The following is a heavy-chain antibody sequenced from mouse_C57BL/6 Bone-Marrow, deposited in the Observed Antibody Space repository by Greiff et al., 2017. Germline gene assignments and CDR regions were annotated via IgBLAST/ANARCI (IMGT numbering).Heavy chain of an antibody. V-gene: IGHV8-5*01. D-gene: IGHD2-4*01. J-gene: IGHJ3*01. CDR2: IWWNDDK. CDR3: AQKRVYYDYDWFAY. CDR1: GFSLSTSNMG. Sequence: QVTLKESGPGILQPSQTLSLTCSFSGFSLSTSNMGIGWIRQPSGKGLEWLAYIWWNDDKYYNPSLKSRLTISKDTSNNPIFLKITSVDTADTATYYCAQKRVYYDYDWFAYWGQGTLVTVSA.